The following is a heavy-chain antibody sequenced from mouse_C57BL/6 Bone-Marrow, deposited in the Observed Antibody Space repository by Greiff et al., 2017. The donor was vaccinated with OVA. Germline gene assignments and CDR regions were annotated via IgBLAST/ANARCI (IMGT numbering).Heavy chain of an antibody. V-gene: IGHV1-82*01. Sequence: VQLQQSGPELVKPGASVKISCKASGYAFSSSWMNWVKQRPGKGLEWIGRIYPGDGDTNYNGKFKGKATLTADKSSSTAYMQLSSLTSEDSAVYFCARQLRPGGFAYWGQGTLVTVSA. CDR1: GYAFSSSW. J-gene: IGHJ3*01. CDR2: IYPGDGDT. D-gene: IGHD3-2*02. CDR3: ARQLRPGGFAY.